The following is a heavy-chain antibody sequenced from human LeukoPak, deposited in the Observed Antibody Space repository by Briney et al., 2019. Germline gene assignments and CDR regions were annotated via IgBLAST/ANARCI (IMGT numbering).Heavy chain of an antibody. Sequence: SETLSLTCAVYGGSFSGYYWSWIRQPPGKGLEWIGEINHSGSTNYNPSLKSRVTISVDTSKNQFSLKLSSVTAADTTVYYCARGRYDWNYHFDYWGQGTLVTVSS. V-gene: IGHV4-34*01. CDR3: ARGRYDWNYHFDY. CDR1: GGSFSGYY. D-gene: IGHD1-7*01. J-gene: IGHJ4*02. CDR2: INHSGST.